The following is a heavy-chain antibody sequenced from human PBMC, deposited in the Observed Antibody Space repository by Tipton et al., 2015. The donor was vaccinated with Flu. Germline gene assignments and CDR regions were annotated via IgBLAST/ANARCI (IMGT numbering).Heavy chain of an antibody. CDR2: ISSSSTI. CDR1: GFTFSSYS. CDR3: ARQVGAGAFDI. V-gene: IGHV3-48*01. J-gene: IGHJ3*02. Sequence: SLRLSCAASGFTFSSYSMNWVRQAPGKGLEWVSYISSSSTIYYADSVKGRFTISRDNAKNSLYLQMNSLRAEDTAVYYCARQVGAGAFDIWGQGTMVTVSS. D-gene: IGHD1-26*01.